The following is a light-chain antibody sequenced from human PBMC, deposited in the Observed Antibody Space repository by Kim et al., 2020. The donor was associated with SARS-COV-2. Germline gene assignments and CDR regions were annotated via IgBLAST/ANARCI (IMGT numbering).Light chain of an antibody. J-gene: IGLJ2*01. Sequence: QSVLTQPPSVSAAPGQKVTISCSGSSSNIGDNYVSWYQQFPGTAPKLLIFDSNKRPSGIPDRFSGSKSGTSATLGITGLQTGDEADYYCGTWDNSLSAKVFGGGTKLTVL. CDR3: GTWDNSLSAKV. V-gene: IGLV1-51*01. CDR1: SSNIGDNY. CDR2: DSN.